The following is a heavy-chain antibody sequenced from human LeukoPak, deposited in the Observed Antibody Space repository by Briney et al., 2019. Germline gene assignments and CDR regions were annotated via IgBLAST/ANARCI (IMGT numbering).Heavy chain of an antibody. CDR1: GFTFSSYG. CDR3: AKGAYYYDSTGGYYFDY. Sequence: GGSLRLSCAASGFTFSSYGMHWVRQAPGKGLEWVAVISYDGSNKYYADSVKGRFTISRDNSKNTLYLQMNSLRAEDTAVYYCAKGAYYYDSTGGYYFDYWGQGTLVTVSS. CDR2: ISYDGSNK. V-gene: IGHV3-30*18. D-gene: IGHD3-22*01. J-gene: IGHJ4*02.